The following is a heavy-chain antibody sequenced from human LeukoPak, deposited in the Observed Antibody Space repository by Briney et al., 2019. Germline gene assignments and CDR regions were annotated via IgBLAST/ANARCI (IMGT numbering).Heavy chain of an antibody. V-gene: IGHV3-23*01. CDR1: GFTFSSYA. J-gene: IGHJ5*02. D-gene: IGHD3-22*01. Sequence: GGSLRLSCAASGFTFSSYAMSWVRQAPGKGLEWVSAISGSGGSTYYADSAKGRFTISRDNSKNTLYLQMNSLRAEDTAVYYCAKGSDSSGYPNWFDPWGQGTLVTVSS. CDR3: AKGSDSSGYPNWFDP. CDR2: ISGSGGST.